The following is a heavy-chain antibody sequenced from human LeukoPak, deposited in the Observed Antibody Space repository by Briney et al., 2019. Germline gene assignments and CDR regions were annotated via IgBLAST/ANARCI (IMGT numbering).Heavy chain of an antibody. CDR3: ARDQTDCSTTSCYKFHYGLDV. D-gene: IGHD2-2*02. CDR2: INPRGGST. CDR1: GYTFTSYY. Sequence: ASVKVSCKASGYTFTSYYMHWVRQAPGQGLEWMGMINPRGGSTSYAQKLQGRVTMTRDTSTSTVYMELSSLRSEDTAVYYCARDQTDCSTTSCYKFHYGLDVWGQGTTVTVSS. V-gene: IGHV1-46*04. J-gene: IGHJ6*02.